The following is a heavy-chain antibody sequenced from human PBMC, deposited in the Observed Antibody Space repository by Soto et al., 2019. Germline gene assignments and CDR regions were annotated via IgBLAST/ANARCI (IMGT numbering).Heavy chain of an antibody. Sequence: SETLSLTCTVSGGSISSSSYYWGCIRQPPGKGLEWIGSIYYSGSTYYNPSLKSRVTISLDTSKNQFSLNLSSVTAADTAVYYCACPQPRRYRYGFGLDYWGQGTLVTVSS. V-gene: IGHV4-39*01. J-gene: IGHJ4*02. CDR2: IYYSGST. D-gene: IGHD5-18*01. CDR3: ACPQPRRYRYGFGLDY. CDR1: GGSISSSSYY.